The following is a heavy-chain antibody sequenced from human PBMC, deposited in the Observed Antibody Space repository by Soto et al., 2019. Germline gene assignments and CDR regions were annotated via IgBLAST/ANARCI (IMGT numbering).Heavy chain of an antibody. CDR1: GGSISSYY. D-gene: IGHD2-2*01. V-gene: IGHV4-59*08. CDR2: IYYSGST. Sequence: PSETLSLTCTVSGGSISSYYWSWIRQPPGKGLEWIGCIYYSGSTNYNPSLKSRVTISVDTSKNQFSLKLSSVTAADTAVYYCARHSPLVVPAAPFDYWGQGTLVTVSS. J-gene: IGHJ4*02. CDR3: ARHSPLVVPAAPFDY.